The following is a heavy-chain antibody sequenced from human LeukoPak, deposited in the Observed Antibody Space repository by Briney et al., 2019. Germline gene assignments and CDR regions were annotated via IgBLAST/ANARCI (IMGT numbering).Heavy chain of an antibody. CDR1: GFTFSSYG. D-gene: IGHD6-19*01. CDR2: ISYDGSNR. V-gene: IGHV3-30*18. Sequence: GGSLRLSCAASGFTFSSYGMRWVRQAPGKGLEWVAVISYDGSNRYYADSVKGRFTISRDNSKNTLYLQMNSLRAEDTAVYYCAKDLQIAVAGTHYYYGMDVWGQGTTVTVSS. J-gene: IGHJ6*02. CDR3: AKDLQIAVAGTHYYYGMDV.